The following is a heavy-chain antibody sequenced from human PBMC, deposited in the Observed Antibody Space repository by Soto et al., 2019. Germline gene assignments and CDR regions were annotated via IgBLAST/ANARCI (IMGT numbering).Heavy chain of an antibody. D-gene: IGHD3-22*01. CDR3: ARDGQKSSGYHMGDYYGMDV. CDR2: IDVGSANA. J-gene: IGHJ6*02. Sequence: ASVKVSCKTSGFTFSSSAVHWVRQARGHRLQWIGWIDVGSANANYAQMLQERVTISRDMSTSTAYMELSSLRPEDTAVYYCARDGQKSSGYHMGDYYGMDVWGQGTTVTVSS. V-gene: IGHV1-58*01. CDR1: GFTFSSSA.